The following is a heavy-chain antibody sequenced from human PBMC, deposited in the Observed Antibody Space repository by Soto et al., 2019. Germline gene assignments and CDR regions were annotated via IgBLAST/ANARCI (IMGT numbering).Heavy chain of an antibody. CDR3: ARGYCSGGSCSTDYYYMDV. V-gene: IGHV1-8*01. Sequence: QVQLVQSGAEVKKPGASVKVSCKASGYTFTSYDINWVRQATGQGLEWMGWMNPNSGNTGYAQKFHDRVTMTRNTSISTAYMVLSSLRSEDTAVYYCARGYCSGGSCSTDYYYMDVWGKGTTVTVSS. D-gene: IGHD2-15*01. J-gene: IGHJ6*03. CDR1: GYTFTSYD. CDR2: MNPNSGNT.